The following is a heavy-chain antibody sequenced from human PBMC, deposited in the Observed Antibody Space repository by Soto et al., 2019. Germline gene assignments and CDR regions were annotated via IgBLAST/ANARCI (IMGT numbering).Heavy chain of an antibody. J-gene: IGHJ5*02. D-gene: IGHD4-4*01. CDR2: IYYSGST. V-gene: IGHV4-59*01. CDR1: GGSISSYY. CDR3: ARDTSNHWFDP. Sequence: PSETLCLTCTVAGGSISSYYWSWIRQPPGKGLEGIGYIYYSGSTNYNPSLKSRVTISVDTSKTQFSLKLSSVTAADTAVYYCARDTSNHWFDPWGQGTLVTVSS.